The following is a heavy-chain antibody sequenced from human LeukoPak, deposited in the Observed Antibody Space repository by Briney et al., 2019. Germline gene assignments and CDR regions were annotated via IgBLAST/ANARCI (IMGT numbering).Heavy chain of an antibody. V-gene: IGHV4-39*07. Sequence: PSETLSLTCTVSGGSITSSSYYWGWLRQPPGKGLEWIGSIYYSGSTYYKPSLKSRVTISVDTSKNQFSLKLSSVTAADTAVYYCARVYYSNSYDYWYFDLWGRGTLVTVSS. D-gene: IGHD6-13*01. CDR3: ARVYYSNSYDYWYFDL. CDR1: GGSITSSSYY. CDR2: IYYSGST. J-gene: IGHJ2*01.